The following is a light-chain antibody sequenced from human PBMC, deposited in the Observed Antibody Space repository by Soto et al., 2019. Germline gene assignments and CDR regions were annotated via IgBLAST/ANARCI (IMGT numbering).Light chain of an antibody. CDR1: QSVSGSY. Sequence: EIVLTQSPGTLSLSPGERATLSCRASQSVSGSYLAWYQQKPGQAPRLLIYGASSRATGIPDRFSGSGSGTDFTLTISGLQPEDFATYYCQQLSRYPSTFGGGTKVEIK. CDR3: QQLSRYPST. CDR2: GAS. J-gene: IGKJ4*01. V-gene: IGKV3-20*01.